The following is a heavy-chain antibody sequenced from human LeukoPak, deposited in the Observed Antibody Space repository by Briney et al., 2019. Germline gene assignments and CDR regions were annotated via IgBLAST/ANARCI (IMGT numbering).Heavy chain of an antibody. CDR2: IYTSGST. Sequence: SQTLSLTCTVSGGSISSGSYYWRWLRQPAGTGLEWIGRIYTSGSTNYKPSLKSRVTMSVDTSKNQFSLKLSSVNAADTAVYYCASESITIFGVVNAQYYYYYYMDVWGKGTTVTVSS. CDR1: GGSISSGSYY. CDR3: ASESITIFGVVNAQYYYYYYMDV. D-gene: IGHD3-3*01. V-gene: IGHV4-61*02. J-gene: IGHJ6*03.